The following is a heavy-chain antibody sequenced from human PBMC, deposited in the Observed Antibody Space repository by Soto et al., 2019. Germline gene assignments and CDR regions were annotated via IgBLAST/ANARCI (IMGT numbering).Heavy chain of an antibody. CDR2: IWYDGSNK. CDR3: ARLAVTTEDY. Sequence: QVQLVESGGGVVQPGRSLRLSCAASGFTFSSYGMHWVRQAPGKGLEWVAVIWYDGSNKYYADSVKGRFTISRDNSKNTLYLQMNSLSAEDTAVYYCARLAVTTEDYWGQGTLVTVSS. J-gene: IGHJ4*02. D-gene: IGHD4-17*01. CDR1: GFTFSSYG. V-gene: IGHV3-33*01.